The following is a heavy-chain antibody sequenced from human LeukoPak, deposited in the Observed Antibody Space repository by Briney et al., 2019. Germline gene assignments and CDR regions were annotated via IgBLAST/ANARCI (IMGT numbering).Heavy chain of an antibody. J-gene: IGHJ6*03. CDR1: GGTFSSYA. Sequence: SVKVSCKASGGTFSSYAISWVRQAPGQGLEWMGGIIPIFGTANYAQKFQGRVTITADKSTSTAYMELNSLRAEDTAVYYCARDPYSGAYSEGYYYYYMDVWGTGTTVTVSS. CDR2: IIPIFGTA. D-gene: IGHD1-26*01. V-gene: IGHV1-69*06. CDR3: ARDPYSGAYSEGYYYYYMDV.